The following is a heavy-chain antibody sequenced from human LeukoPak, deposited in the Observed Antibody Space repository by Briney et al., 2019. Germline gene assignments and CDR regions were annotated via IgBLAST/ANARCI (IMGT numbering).Heavy chain of an antibody. CDR2: ISSNGGST. J-gene: IGHJ4*02. V-gene: IGHV3-64*01. Sequence: GGSLRLSCAASGFTFSSYAMHWVRQAPGKGLEYVSAISSNGGSTYYANSVKGRFTISRDNSKNTLYLQMGSLRAEDMAVYYCARVFRAGVGDYWGQGPLVTVSS. CDR3: ARVFRAGVGDY. CDR1: GFTFSSYA. D-gene: IGHD3-16*01.